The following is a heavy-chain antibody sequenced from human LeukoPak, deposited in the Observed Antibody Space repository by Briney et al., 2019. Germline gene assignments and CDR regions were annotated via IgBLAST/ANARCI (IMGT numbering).Heavy chain of an antibody. D-gene: IGHD3-10*01. J-gene: IGHJ6*04. V-gene: IGHV4-30-4*01. Sequence: SETLSHTCTVSGGSISSGDYYWSWIRQPPGKGLEWIGYICYSGSTYYNPSLKSRVTISVDTSKNQFSLKLSSVTAADTAVYYCARDPGLLWFGELFSDYGMDVWGKGTTVTVSS. CDR2: ICYSGST. CDR1: GGSISSGDYY. CDR3: ARDPGLLWFGELFSDYGMDV.